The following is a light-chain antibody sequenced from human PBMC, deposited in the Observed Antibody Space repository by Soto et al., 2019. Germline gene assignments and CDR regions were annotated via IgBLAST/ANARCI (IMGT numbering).Light chain of an antibody. CDR2: GAS. CDR1: QSVSSSY. Sequence: EIVLTQSPGTLSLSPGERATRSCRASQSVSSSYLAWYQQKPGQAPRLLILGASSRATGIPDRFSGSGSGTDFTLTISRLEPEDFAVYYCQYYGTSPKPFGQGTKVDIK. J-gene: IGKJ1*01. V-gene: IGKV3-20*01. CDR3: QYYGTSPKP.